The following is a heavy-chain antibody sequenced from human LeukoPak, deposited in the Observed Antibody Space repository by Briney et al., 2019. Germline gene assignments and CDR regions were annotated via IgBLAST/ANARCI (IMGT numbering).Heavy chain of an antibody. CDR2: TYYRSKWYN. D-gene: IGHD5-12*01. CDR3: VREATLFDY. Sequence: SQTLSLTCGISGDSVSSNSAAWNRIRQSPSRGLEWLGRTYYRSKWYNDYAVSVRGRITINPDTSKNQFSLQLNSVTPEDTAVYYCVREATLFDYWGQGTLVTLSS. V-gene: IGHV6-1*01. CDR1: GDSVSSNSAA. J-gene: IGHJ4*02.